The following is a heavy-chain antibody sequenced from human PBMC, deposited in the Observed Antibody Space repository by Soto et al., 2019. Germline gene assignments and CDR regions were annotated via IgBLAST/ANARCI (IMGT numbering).Heavy chain of an antibody. CDR3: ARAKGLFSYYYGMDV. J-gene: IGHJ6*02. Sequence: ASVKVSCKASGYTFTSYGISWVRQAPGQGLEWMGWISAYNGNTNYAQKLQGRVTMTTDTPTSTAYMELRSLRSDDTAVYYCARAKGLFSYYYGMDVWGQGTTVTVSS. D-gene: IGHD3-22*01. CDR1: GYTFTSYG. CDR2: ISAYNGNT. V-gene: IGHV1-18*04.